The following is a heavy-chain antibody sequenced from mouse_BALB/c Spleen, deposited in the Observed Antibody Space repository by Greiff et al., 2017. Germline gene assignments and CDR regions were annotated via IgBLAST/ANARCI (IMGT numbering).Heavy chain of an antibody. J-gene: IGHJ1*01. V-gene: IGHV1-80*01. Sequence: LVESGAELVRPGSSVKISCKASGYAFSSYWMNWVKQRPGQGLEWIGQIYPGDGDTNYNGKFKGKATLTADKSSSTAYMQLSSLTSEDSAVYFCARCGNYDWYFDVWGAGTTVTVSS. CDR2: IYPGDGDT. CDR1: GYAFSSYW. CDR3: ARCGNYDWYFDV. D-gene: IGHD2-1*01.